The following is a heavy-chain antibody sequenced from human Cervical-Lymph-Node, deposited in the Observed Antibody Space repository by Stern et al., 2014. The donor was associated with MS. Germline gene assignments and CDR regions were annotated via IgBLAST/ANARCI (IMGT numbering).Heavy chain of an antibody. CDR1: GGTFSSYA. D-gene: IGHD5-18*01. Sequence: QMQLVQSGAEVKKPGSSVKVSCKASGGTFSSYAINWVRQAPGQGLEWVGRIIPLFGTANYAQKFQGRISITADESTRTTYMELSSLRSGDTAVYYCARALDTAMLHLHYWGQGTLVTVSS. J-gene: IGHJ4*02. CDR2: IIPLFGTA. CDR3: ARALDTAMLHLHY. V-gene: IGHV1-69*18.